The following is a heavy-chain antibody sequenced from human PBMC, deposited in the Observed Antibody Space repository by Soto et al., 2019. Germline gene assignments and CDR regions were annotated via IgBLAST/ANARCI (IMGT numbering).Heavy chain of an antibody. CDR2: IIPIFGTA. J-gene: IGHJ4*02. CDR1: GGTFSSYA. D-gene: IGHD1-26*01. CDR3: ARGGLGWELLRGDY. Sequence: QVQLVQSGAEVKKPGSSVKVSCKASGGTFSSYAISWVRQAPGQGLEWMGGIIPIFGTANYAQKFQGRVTITADESTGTGYMELGSLRSEDTAVYYCARGGLGWELLRGDYWGQGTLVTVSS. V-gene: IGHV1-69*12.